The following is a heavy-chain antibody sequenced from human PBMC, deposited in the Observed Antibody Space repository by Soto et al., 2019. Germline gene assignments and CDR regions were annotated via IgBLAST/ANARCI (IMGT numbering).Heavy chain of an antibody. Sequence: GGSLRLSCAASGFTVSSNYMSWVRQAPGKGLEWVSVIYSGGSTYYADSVKGRFTISRDNSKNTLYLQMNSLRAEDTAVYYCARGNYEYSSPFDPWGQGTLVTVSS. CDR2: IYSGGST. CDR1: GFTVSSNY. V-gene: IGHV3-53*01. D-gene: IGHD6-6*01. CDR3: ARGNYEYSSPFDP. J-gene: IGHJ5*02.